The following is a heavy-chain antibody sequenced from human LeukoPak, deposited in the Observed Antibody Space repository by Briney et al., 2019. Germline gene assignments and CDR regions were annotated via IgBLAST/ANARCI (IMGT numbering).Heavy chain of an antibody. J-gene: IGHJ4*02. CDR3: ARGNTARIPSLDLDY. CDR1: GFTFSNYD. Sequence: GGSLRLSCAASGFTFSNYDMHWVRQAPGKGLEYVSAINSNGGSTYYANSVKGRFTISRDNSKNTLYLQMGSLRAEDMAVYYCARGNTARIPSLDLDYWGQGTLVTVSS. D-gene: IGHD2/OR15-2a*01. CDR2: INSNGGST. V-gene: IGHV3-64*01.